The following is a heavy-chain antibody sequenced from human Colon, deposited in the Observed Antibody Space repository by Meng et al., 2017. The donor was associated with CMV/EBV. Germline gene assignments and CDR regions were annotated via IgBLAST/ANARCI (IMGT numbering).Heavy chain of an antibody. J-gene: IGHJ4*02. CDR3: ARDRLDAYSTTNFDL. D-gene: IGHD4-11*01. V-gene: IGHV3-21*01. Sequence: ESLKISCAASGFTFSRHTMNWVRQAPGKGLEWVSSISSTSSFMFYADSVKGRFTVSRDNAKNLLYLQMHSLRAEDTAVYYCARDRLDAYSTTNFDLWGQGTLVTVSS. CDR2: ISSTSSFM. CDR1: GFTFSRHT.